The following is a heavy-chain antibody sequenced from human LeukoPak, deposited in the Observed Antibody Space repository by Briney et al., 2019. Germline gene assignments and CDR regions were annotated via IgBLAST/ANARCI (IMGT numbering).Heavy chain of an antibody. CDR1: GGSINSNNHN. Sequence: PSETLSLTCNVSGGSINSNNHNWGWIRQPQGKGLEWLGSINYSGTIFYSPSLNSRVTISVDTSGNQFSLKLRSVAAADTAVYYCANFQYWGQGTLVTVSS. CDR3: ANFQY. J-gene: IGHJ1*01. CDR2: INYSGTI. V-gene: IGHV4-39*01.